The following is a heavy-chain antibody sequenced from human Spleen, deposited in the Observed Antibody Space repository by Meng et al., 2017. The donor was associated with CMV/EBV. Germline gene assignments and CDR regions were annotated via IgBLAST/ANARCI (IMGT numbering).Heavy chain of an antibody. CDR3: ARELLMATFNTAFDI. V-gene: IGHV1-2*02. CDR1: GYTFTGYY. J-gene: IGHJ3*02. CDR2: INPTSGDT. Sequence: ASVKVSCKASGYTFTGYYIHWVRQAPGQGLEWMGWINPTSGDTKHAQKFQDRVTMTRDTSISTAYMDLNRLRSDDTAVYYCARELLMATFNTAFDIWGQGTMVTVSS. D-gene: IGHD5-24*01.